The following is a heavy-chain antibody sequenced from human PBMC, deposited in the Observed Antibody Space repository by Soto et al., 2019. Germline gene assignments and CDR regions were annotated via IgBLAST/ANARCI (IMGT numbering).Heavy chain of an antibody. CDR1: GGSFSGYY. J-gene: IGHJ6*02. V-gene: IGHV4-34*01. CDR2: INHSGST. Sequence: PSETLSLTCAVYGGSFSGYYWTWIRQPPGTGLEWIGEINHSGSTNYNPSLKSRVTISVDTSKNQFSLKLTSVTAADTAVYYCARDEAQDYYYGMDVWGQGTTVTVSS. CDR3: ARDEAQDYYYGMDV.